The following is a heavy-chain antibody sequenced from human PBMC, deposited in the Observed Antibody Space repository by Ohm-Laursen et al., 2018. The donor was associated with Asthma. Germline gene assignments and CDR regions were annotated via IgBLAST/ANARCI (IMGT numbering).Heavy chain of an antibody. V-gene: IGHV3-21*01. CDR2: ISTASTFI. J-gene: IGHJ4*02. CDR1: GYTFSRYS. Sequence: SLRLSCAASGYTFSRYSIHWVRQVPGKGLEWVASISTASTFIYYADSVRGRFTTSRDNAENSVFLQMNSLRAEDTAVYYCASGGNRLPLLYWGQGTLVTVSS. CDR3: ASGGNRLPLLY. D-gene: IGHD4-23*01.